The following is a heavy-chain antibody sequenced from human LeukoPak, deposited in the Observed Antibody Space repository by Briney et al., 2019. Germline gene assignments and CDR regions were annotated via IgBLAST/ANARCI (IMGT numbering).Heavy chain of an antibody. CDR2: INQDGSEK. CDR3: VREGAYSTSSPAGY. J-gene: IGHJ4*02. D-gene: IGHD6-6*01. V-gene: IGHV3-7*01. CDR1: GFTFSSYW. Sequence: GGSLRLSCAASGFTFSSYWMSWVRQAPGKRLEWVANINQDGSEKYYVDSVKGRIIISRDNARNSLFLQMNILTAEDTAIYYCVREGAYSTSSPAGYWGQGTLVSVSS.